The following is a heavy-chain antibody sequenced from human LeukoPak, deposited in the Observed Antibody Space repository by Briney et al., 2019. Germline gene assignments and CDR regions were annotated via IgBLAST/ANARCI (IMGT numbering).Heavy chain of an antibody. D-gene: IGHD6-6*01. CDR2: ISAYNGNT. CDR3: ARDLIAARPGLFEP. CDR1: GYTFTSYG. Sequence: ASVEVSCKASGYTFTSYGISWVRRAPGQGLEWMGWISAYNGNTNYAQKLQGRVTMTTDTSTSTAYMELMSLRSDDTAVYYCARDLIAARPGLFEPWGQGTLVTVSS. V-gene: IGHV1-18*01. J-gene: IGHJ5*02.